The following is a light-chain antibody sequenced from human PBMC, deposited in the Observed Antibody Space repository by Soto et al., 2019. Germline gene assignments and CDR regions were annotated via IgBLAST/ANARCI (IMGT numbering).Light chain of an antibody. V-gene: IGKV1-5*03. CDR1: QRISGW. CDR2: GAS. Sequence: DIQMTQSPSTLSASRGDRVTITCRASQRISGWLAWYQQKPGKAPKLLISGASTVEAGVPSRFSASRSGTEFTLTIRNLQPDDLATYYCQQYKSYPLTFGGGTKVEI. CDR3: QQYKSYPLT. J-gene: IGKJ4*01.